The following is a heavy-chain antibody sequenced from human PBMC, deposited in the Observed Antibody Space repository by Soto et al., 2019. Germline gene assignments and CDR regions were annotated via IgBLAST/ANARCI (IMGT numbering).Heavy chain of an antibody. CDR3: ARDAASLYSSSWYNWFDP. CDR1: GYTFTSYG. CDR2: ISAYNGNT. V-gene: IGHV1-18*01. D-gene: IGHD6-13*01. Sequence: QVQLVQSGAEVKKPGASVKVSCKASGYTFTSYGISWVRQAPGQGLEWVGWISAYNGNTNYAQKLQGRATMTTDTSTSTAYMELRSLRSDDTALYYCARDAASLYSSSWYNWFDPWGQGPLVTVSS. J-gene: IGHJ5*02.